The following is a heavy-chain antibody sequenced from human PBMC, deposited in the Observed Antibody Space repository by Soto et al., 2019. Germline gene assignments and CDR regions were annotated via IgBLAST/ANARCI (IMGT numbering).Heavy chain of an antibody. J-gene: IGHJ6*02. CDR3: ARDRHGYVVFYYGMDV. Sequence: QVQLVQSGAEVKKPGASVKVSCKASGYTFTSYAMHWVRQAPGPRLEWMGWINAGNGNTKYSHKVQGSVTITRDTTASTAYMELSSLRSEDTAVYYCARDRHGYVVFYYGMDVWGQGTTVTVSS. V-gene: IGHV1-3*01. CDR2: INAGNGNT. D-gene: IGHD5-12*01. CDR1: GYTFTSYA.